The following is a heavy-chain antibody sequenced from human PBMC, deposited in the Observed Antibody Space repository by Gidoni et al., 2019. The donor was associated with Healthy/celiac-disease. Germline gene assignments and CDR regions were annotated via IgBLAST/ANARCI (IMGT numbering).Heavy chain of an antibody. V-gene: IGHV3-48*03. CDR3: SRARGEGYGTPNDY. CDR2: ISSSGSNK. CDR1: GFTFGSYE. D-gene: IGHD2-15*01. J-gene: IGHJ4*02. Sequence: EVRLVESGGGLVQHGGSLRPSCAASGFTFGSYEMNWVRQAPGKGLEWVSYISSSGSNKYDADSVKGRFTISRENAKNSLYLQMNSLRAEDTAVDYCSRARGEGYGTPNDYWGQGTLVTVSS.